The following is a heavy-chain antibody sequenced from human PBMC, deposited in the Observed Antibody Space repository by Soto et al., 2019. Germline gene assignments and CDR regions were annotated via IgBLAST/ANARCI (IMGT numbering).Heavy chain of an antibody. D-gene: IGHD3-16*02. CDR2: IYYSGST. J-gene: IGHJ3*02. Sequence: GPGPVASSETLSLTCTVSGGSISSGGYYWSWIRQHPGKGLEWIGYIYYSGSTYYNPSLKSRVTISVDTSKNQFSLKLSSVTAADTAVYYCARGEYDYVWGSYRYKVFAFDIWGQGTMVTVSS. V-gene: IGHV4-31*03. CDR3: ARGEYDYVWGSYRYKVFAFDI. CDR1: GGSISSGGYY.